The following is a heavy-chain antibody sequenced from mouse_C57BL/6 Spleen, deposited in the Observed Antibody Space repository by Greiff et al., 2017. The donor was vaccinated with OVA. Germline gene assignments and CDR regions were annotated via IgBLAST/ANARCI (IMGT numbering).Heavy chain of an antibody. CDR1: GYTFTSYW. J-gene: IGHJ2*01. CDR2: IDPSDSYT. Sequence: QVQLQQPGAELVRPGTSVKLSCKASGYTFTSYWMHWVKQRPGQGLEWIGVIDPSDSYTNYNQKFMGKATLTVDTSSSTAYMQLSSLTSEDSAVYYCARGGTAQAHFDYWGQGTTLTVSS. CDR3: ARGGTAQAHFDY. V-gene: IGHV1-59*01. D-gene: IGHD3-2*02.